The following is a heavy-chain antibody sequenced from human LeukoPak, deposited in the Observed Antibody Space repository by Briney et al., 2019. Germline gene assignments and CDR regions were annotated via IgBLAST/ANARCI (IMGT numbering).Heavy chain of an antibody. CDR1: GFTFSSYA. CDR3: AKPYYGSGSYYGFNYYAFDY. J-gene: IGHJ4*02. CDR2: ISGSGGST. Sequence: GGSLRLSCAASGFTFSSYAMSWVRQAPGKGLEWVSIISGSGGSTNYADSVKGRFTIPRDNFKNTLYLQMNSLRAEDTAVYYCAKPYYGSGSYYGFNYYAFDYWGQGTLVTVSS. D-gene: IGHD3-10*01. V-gene: IGHV3-23*01.